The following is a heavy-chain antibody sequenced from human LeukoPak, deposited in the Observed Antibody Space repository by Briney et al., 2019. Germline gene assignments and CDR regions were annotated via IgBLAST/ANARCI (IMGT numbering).Heavy chain of an antibody. D-gene: IGHD3-10*02. CDR3: AELGITMIGGV. J-gene: IGHJ6*04. Sequence: GGSLRLSCAASGFTFRSYGIHWVRQAPGKGLEWVAVMSYDGTNEYYADSLKGRFTISRDNSKNSLYLQMNSLRAEDTAVYYCAELGITMIGGVWGKGTTVTISS. CDR1: GFTFRSYG. V-gene: IGHV3-30*18. CDR2: MSYDGTNE.